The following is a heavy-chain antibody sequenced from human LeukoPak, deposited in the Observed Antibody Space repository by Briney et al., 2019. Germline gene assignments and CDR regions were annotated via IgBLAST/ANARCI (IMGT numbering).Heavy chain of an antibody. CDR2: ISATGSTT. CDR3: ARYSAHPNAFDI. D-gene: IGHD1-26*01. J-gene: IGHJ3*02. CDR1: GLTFSTYA. V-gene: IGHV3-23*01. Sequence: PGGSLRLSCTASGLTFSTYALSWVRQTPGKGLEWLSVISATGSTTYYADSVRGRFTISRDNSKNTLYLQMNSLRAEDSAVFYCARYSAHPNAFDIWGQGTMVTISS.